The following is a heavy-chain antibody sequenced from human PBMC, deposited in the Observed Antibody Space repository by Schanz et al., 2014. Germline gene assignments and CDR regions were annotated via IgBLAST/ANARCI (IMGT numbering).Heavy chain of an antibody. CDR1: GFTFSNYY. CDR3: AKDQLANYRGSGYNWFDP. Sequence: QVQLVESGGGFVKPGGSLRLSCAASGFTFSNYYMSWSRQAPGKGLEWVTFIRFDGSDKYYADSVKGRFSVSRDNSKNTLYLQMNSLRADDTAVYYCAKDQLANYRGSGYNWFDPWGQGTLVTVSS. J-gene: IGHJ5*02. D-gene: IGHD3-10*01. CDR2: IRFDGSDK. V-gene: IGHV3-30*02.